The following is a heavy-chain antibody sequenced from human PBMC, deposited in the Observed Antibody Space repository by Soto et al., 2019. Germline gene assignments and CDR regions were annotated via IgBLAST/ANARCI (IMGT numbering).Heavy chain of an antibody. CDR3: AKDIGGGIDY. V-gene: IGHV3-9*01. CDR2: ISWNSGSI. J-gene: IGHJ4*02. D-gene: IGHD3-3*01. CDR1: GFTFDDYA. Sequence: PGGSLRLSCAASGFTFDDYAMHWVRQAPGKGLEWVSGISWNSGSIGYADSVKGRFTISRDNAKNSLYLQMNSLRAEDTALYYCAKDIGGGIDYWGQGTLVTVSS.